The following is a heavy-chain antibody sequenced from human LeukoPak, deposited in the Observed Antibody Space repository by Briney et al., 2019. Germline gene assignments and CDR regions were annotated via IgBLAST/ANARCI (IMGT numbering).Heavy chain of an antibody. J-gene: IGHJ4*02. CDR1: GGSINTYY. D-gene: IGHD3-22*01. CDR3: AGLLSSGRSDY. Sequence: SETLSLTCTVSGGSINTYYWSWIRQPPGKGLEWLGYIYSDGSTNYNPSLKSRLTISVDTSKNQFSLKLSSVIAADTAVYYCAGLLSSGRSDYWGQGTLVTVSS. V-gene: IGHV4-59*01. CDR2: IYSDGST.